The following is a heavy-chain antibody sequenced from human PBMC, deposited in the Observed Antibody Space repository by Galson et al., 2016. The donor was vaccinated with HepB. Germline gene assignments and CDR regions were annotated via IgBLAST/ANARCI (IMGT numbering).Heavy chain of an antibody. D-gene: IGHD2/OR15-2a*01. CDR1: GFTFSNYG. Sequence: SLRLSCAASGFTFSNYGMHWVRQAPGKGLEWVAADSVDGRRKFYADSVKGRFTISRDNSNSMLFLQMSSLRADDTAVYYCARRHEYCPPVGCSVDYRGQGTLVSVSS. CDR3: ARRHEYCPPVGCSVDY. V-gene: IGHV3-30*03. CDR2: DSVDGRRK. J-gene: IGHJ4*02.